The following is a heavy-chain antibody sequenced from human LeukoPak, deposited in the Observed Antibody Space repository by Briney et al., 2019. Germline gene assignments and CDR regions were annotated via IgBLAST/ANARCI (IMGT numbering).Heavy chain of an antibody. J-gene: IGHJ5*02. D-gene: IGHD1-26*01. V-gene: IGHV1-46*01. CDR3: ARDNSVGDNAWWFDP. CDR1: GYSFTGSA. CDR2: INPTGGST. Sequence: ASVKVSCKASGYSFTGSAMNWVRQAPGQGLEWMGLINPTGGSTGYAQKFQGRVTMTRDMSTSTDYMELSSLRSEDTAIYYCARDNSVGDNAWWFDPWGQGTLVTVSS.